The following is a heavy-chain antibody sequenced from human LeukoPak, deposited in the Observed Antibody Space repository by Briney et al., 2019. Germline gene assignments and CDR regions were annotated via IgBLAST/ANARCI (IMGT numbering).Heavy chain of an antibody. D-gene: IGHD7-27*01. V-gene: IGHV3-49*04. CDR3: TRSNWEKDPDFDQ. J-gene: IGHJ4*02. CDR2: TKDRLNGYAT. CDR1: GFSLGDYV. Sequence: PGGSLRLSCTTSGFSLGDYVMSWVRQAPGKGLEWVGFTKDRLNGYATDYAASVKGRFTISRDDSRRIAYLHMNSPTTEDTAVYYCTRSNWEKDPDFDQWGQGTLVTVSS.